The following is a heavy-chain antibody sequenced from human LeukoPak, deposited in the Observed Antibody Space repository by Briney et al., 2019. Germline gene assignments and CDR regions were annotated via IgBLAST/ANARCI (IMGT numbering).Heavy chain of an antibody. CDR1: GGTFSSYA. CDR3: ARHYDILTEGGYFDY. J-gene: IGHJ4*02. D-gene: IGHD3-9*01. CDR2: IIPIFGTA. V-gene: IGHV1-69*13. Sequence: ASVKVSCKASGGTFSSYAISWVRQAPGQGLEWMGGIIPIFGTANYAQKFQGRVTITADESTSTAYMELSSLRSEDTAVYYCARHYDILTEGGYFDYWGQGTLVTVSS.